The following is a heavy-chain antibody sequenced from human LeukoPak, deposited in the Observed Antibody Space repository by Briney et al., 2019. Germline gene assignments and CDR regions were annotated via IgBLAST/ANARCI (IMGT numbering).Heavy chain of an antibody. Sequence: SETLSLTCTVSGGSISRNYWSWIRQAPGKGLGWIGYIHYSGRANYNPSLKSRVTMSADTSKNQFSLKVNSVTATDTAVYYCASYLTIGGNSYGFDYWGQGALVTVSS. CDR3: ASYLTIGGNSYGFDY. V-gene: IGHV4-59*08. D-gene: IGHD5-18*01. J-gene: IGHJ4*02. CDR2: IHYSGRA. CDR1: GGSISRNY.